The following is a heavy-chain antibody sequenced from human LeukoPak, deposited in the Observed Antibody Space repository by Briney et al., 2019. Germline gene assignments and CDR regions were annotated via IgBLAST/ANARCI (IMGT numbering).Heavy chain of an antibody. CDR2: IYYSGST. CDR1: GGSISSYY. D-gene: IGHD3-10*01. J-gene: IGHJ3*02. V-gene: IGHV4-59*08. Sequence: PSETLSLTCTVSGGSISSYYWSWIRQPPGKGLELIGYIYYSGSTNYNPSLKSRVTISVDTSKNQFSLKLSSVTAADTAVYYCARPMVRGVIDAFDIWGQGTMVTVSS. CDR3: ARPMVRGVIDAFDI.